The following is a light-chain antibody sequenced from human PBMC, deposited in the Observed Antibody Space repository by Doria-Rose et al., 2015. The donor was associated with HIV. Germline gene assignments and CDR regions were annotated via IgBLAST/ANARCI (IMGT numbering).Light chain of an antibody. CDR3: HQYGTSWM. Sequence: EIVLTQSPGTLSLSPGERATLSCRASQSFSSTYLAWYQQKPGQAPSLLIYDGSTRATGIPGRLSDSGSGTDFTLTINRLEPEDFALYYCHQYGTSWMFGQGTKVEI. CDR2: DGS. V-gene: IGKV3-20*01. J-gene: IGKJ1*01. CDR1: QSFSSTY.